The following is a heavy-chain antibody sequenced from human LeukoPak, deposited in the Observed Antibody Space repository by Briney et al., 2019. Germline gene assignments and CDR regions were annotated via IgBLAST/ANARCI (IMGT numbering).Heavy chain of an antibody. D-gene: IGHD6-6*01. Sequence: SVKVSCTASGGTFSSYAISWVRQAPGQGLEWMGGIIPIFGTANYAQKFQGRVTITTDESTSTAYMELSSLRSEDTAVYYCVRVALGGYSSSSSGDDYWGQGTLVTVSS. J-gene: IGHJ4*02. CDR2: IIPIFGTA. CDR3: VRVALGGYSSSSSGDDY. CDR1: GGTFSSYA. V-gene: IGHV1-69*05.